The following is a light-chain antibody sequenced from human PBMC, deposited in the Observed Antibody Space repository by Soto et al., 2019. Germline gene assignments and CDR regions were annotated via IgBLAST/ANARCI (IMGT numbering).Light chain of an antibody. CDR1: QSLLHKNGYNY. Sequence: DMVGTQSPLSLPVTPGEPASISCRSSQSLLHKNGYNYLGWYLQKPGQSPQLLIYLGSNRASGVPDRFSGSGSGTDFTLKIRRVEAEDVGVYYCMQALQTPITFGQGTRLEIK. V-gene: IGKV2-28*01. CDR2: LGS. J-gene: IGKJ5*01. CDR3: MQALQTPIT.